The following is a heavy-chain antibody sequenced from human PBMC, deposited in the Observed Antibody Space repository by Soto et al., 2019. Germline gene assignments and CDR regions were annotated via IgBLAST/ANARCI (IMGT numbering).Heavy chain of an antibody. V-gene: IGHV4-34*01. CDR2: INHSGST. CDR1: GGSFSGYY. J-gene: IGHJ3*02. Sequence: QVQLQQWGAGLLKPSETLSLTCAVYGGSFSGYYWSWIRQPPGKGLEWIGEINHSGSTNYNPSLKSRVTISVDTSKHQFSLKLSSVTAADTAVYYCARMPKEPGTTRVDAFDIWGQGTMVTVSS. CDR3: ARMPKEPGTTRVDAFDI. D-gene: IGHD1-1*01.